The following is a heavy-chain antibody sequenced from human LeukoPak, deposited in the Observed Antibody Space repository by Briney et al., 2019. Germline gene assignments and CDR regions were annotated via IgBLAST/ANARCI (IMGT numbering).Heavy chain of an antibody. V-gene: IGHV1-8*01. CDR3: ASFSSGLGSYGMDV. Sequence: ASVKVSCKASGYTFTSYGINWVRQATGQGLEWMGWMNPNSGNTGYAQKLQGRVTMTRNTSISTAYMELSSLRSEDTAVYYCASFSSGLGSYGMDVWGQGTTVTVSS. J-gene: IGHJ6*02. CDR1: GYTFTSYG. CDR2: MNPNSGNT. D-gene: IGHD6-19*01.